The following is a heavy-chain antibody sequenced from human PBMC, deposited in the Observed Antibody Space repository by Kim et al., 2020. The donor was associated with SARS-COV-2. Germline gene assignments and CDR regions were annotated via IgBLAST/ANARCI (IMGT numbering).Heavy chain of an antibody. CDR1: GGSISSYY. Sequence: SETLSLTCTVSGGSISSYYWSWIRQPPGKGLEWIGYIYYSGSTNYNPSLKSRVTISVDTSKNQFSLQLSSVTAADTAVYYCARLKAVAGFDYWGQGTLVTVSS. CDR2: IYYSGST. J-gene: IGHJ4*02. V-gene: IGHV4-59*08. CDR3: ARLKAVAGFDY. D-gene: IGHD6-19*01.